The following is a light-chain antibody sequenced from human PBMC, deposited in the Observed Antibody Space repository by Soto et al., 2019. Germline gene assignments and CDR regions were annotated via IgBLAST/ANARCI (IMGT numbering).Light chain of an antibody. J-gene: IGLJ1*01. CDR2: DVS. CDR1: SSDVGGYNH. CDR3: KSFTARFTYV. V-gene: IGLV2-14*01. Sequence: QSVLTQAASVSGSPGQSITISCTGTSSDVGGYNHVSWYQQHPGKAPKLMIYDVSSRPSGVSNRFSGSKSGNTASLTISGLQAEDEADYYCKSFTARFTYVFGTGTKVTVL.